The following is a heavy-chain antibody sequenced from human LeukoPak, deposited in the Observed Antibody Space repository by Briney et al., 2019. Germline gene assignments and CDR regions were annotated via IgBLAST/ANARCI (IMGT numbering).Heavy chain of an antibody. CDR1: GYTSTSYY. V-gene: IGHV1-46*01. D-gene: IGHD3-22*01. CDR3: ARDLWDMYFYDNRHDTFDI. CDR2: NNPSGGST. J-gene: IGHJ3*02. Sequence: GASVKVSCKASGYTSTSYYIHWVRQAPGQGLEWMGINNPSGGSTSYAQKFQGRVTMTRDTSTSTVYMELRSLRSEDTAVYYCARDLWDMYFYDNRHDTFDIWGQGTMVTVSS.